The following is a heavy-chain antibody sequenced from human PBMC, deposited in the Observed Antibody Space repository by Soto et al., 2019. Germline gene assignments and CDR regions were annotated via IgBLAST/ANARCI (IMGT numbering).Heavy chain of an antibody. CDR3: ARPAFTIFGRNWFDP. J-gene: IGHJ5*02. Sequence: QLQLQESGPGLVKPSETLSLTCTVSGGSISSSSYYWGWIRQPPGKGLEWIGSIYYSGSTYYNPSLKSRVTISVDTSKNQFSLKLSSVTAADTAVYYCARPAFTIFGRNWFDPWGQGTLVTVSS. D-gene: IGHD3-3*01. V-gene: IGHV4-39*01. CDR1: GGSISSSSYY. CDR2: IYYSGST.